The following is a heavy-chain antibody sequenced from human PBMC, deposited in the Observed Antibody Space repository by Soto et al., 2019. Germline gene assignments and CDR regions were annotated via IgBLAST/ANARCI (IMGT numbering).Heavy chain of an antibody. V-gene: IGHV1-69*01. D-gene: IGHD3-22*01. CDR1: GGTFSRHA. CDR3: ARGWGYDSNDYYYAY. CDR2: IIPIFGTA. J-gene: IGHJ4*02. Sequence: QVQLVQSGAEVRKPGSSVKVSCKASGGTFSRHAISWVRQAPGQGLEWMGGIIPIFGTANHAQKFQGRVTIIADESTGTAYMELSSLRSEDTAIDYCARGWGYDSNDYYYAYWGQGTLVIVSS.